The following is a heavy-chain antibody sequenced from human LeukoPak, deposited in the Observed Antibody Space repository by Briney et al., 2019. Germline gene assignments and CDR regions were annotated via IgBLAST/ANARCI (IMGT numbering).Heavy chain of an antibody. D-gene: IGHD3-22*01. V-gene: IGHV1-69*13. CDR3: AREGNYYDSSGYSDY. CDR1: GGTFSSYA. CDR2: IIPIFGTA. J-gene: IGHJ4*02. Sequence: SVKVSCKASGGTFSSYAISWVRQAPGQGLEWMGGIIPIFGTANYAQKFQGRVTITADESTSTAYMELSSLRSEDTAVYYCAREGNYYDSSGYSDYWGQGTLVTVSS.